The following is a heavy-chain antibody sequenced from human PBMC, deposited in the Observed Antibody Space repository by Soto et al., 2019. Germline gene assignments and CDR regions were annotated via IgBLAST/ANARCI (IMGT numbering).Heavy chain of an antibody. CDR1: GFTFSNAW. D-gene: IGHD3-3*01. J-gene: IGHJ4*02. CDR2: IKSKTDGGTT. CDR3: TTGLFPLRFLEWLSRPDTYYFDY. V-gene: IGHV3-15*07. Sequence: GGSLRLSCEASGFTFSNAWMNLVRQAPGKGLEWVGRIKSKTDGGTTDYAAPVKGRFTISRDDSKNTLYLKMSSLKTEDTAVYYCTTGLFPLRFLEWLSRPDTYYFDYWGQGTLVTVSS.